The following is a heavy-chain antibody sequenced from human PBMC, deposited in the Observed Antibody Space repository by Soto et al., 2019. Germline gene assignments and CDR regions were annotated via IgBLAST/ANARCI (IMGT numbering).Heavy chain of an antibody. CDR2: IYYSGST. V-gene: IGHV4-59*01. CDR1: GGSISSYY. Sequence: SETLSLTCTVSGGSISSYYWSWIRQPPGKGLEWIGYIYYSGSTNYNPSLKSRVTISVDTSKNQFSLKLSSMTAADTAVYYCARDDYGDEFDYWGQGTLVTVSS. J-gene: IGHJ4*02. D-gene: IGHD4-17*01. CDR3: ARDDYGDEFDY.